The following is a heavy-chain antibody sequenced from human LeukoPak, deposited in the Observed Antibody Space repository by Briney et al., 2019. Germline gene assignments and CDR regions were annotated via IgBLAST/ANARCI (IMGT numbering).Heavy chain of an antibody. CDR3: VALLRGIGY. CDR2: SRNEGHSYST. D-gene: IGHD3-10*01. V-gene: IGHV3-72*01. Sequence: PGGSLRLSCAVSGFTFSDHYMDWVRQAPGKGLEWIGRSRNEGHSYSTDFAASVRGRASLSRDHSRNSLYLQINSLRTDDTAVYYCVALLRGIGYWGQGTLATVSS. J-gene: IGHJ4*02. CDR1: GFTFSDHY.